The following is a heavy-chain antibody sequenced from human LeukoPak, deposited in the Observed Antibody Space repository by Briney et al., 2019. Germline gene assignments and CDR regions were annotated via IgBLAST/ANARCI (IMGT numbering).Heavy chain of an antibody. CDR2: IYYSGST. CDR3: ARDRGYCSSTSCYKAFWFDP. J-gene: IGHJ5*02. V-gene: IGHV4-59*01. CDR1: GGSFSGYY. Sequence: SETLSLTCAVYGGSFSGYYWSWIRQPPGKGLEWIGYIYYSGSTNYNPSLKSRVTISVDTSKNQFSLKLSSVTAADTAVYYCARDRGYCSSTSCYKAFWFDPWGQGTLVTVSS. D-gene: IGHD2-2*02.